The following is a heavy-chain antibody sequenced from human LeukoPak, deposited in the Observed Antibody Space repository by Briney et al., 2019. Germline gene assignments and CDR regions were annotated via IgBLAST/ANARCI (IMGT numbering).Heavy chain of an antibody. Sequence: KPSETLSLTCTVSGYSISSGYYWGWIRQPAGKGLEWIGRIYTGGSTNYNPSLESRVTMSVDTSKNQFSLKLNSVTAADTAVYYCARQEGGIVGPYWGQGTLVTVSS. V-gene: IGHV4-4*07. D-gene: IGHD1-26*01. J-gene: IGHJ4*02. CDR2: IYTGGST. CDR3: ARQEGGIVGPY. CDR1: GYSISSGYY.